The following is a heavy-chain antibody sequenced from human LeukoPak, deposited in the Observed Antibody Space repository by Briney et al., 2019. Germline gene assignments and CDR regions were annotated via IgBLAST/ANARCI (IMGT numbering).Heavy chain of an antibody. Sequence: GASVKVSCKASGYTFTGYYMHWVRQAPGHGLEWMGRINPNSGGTDYAQKFQGRVTMTRDTSISTAYMELSRLRSDDTAVYYCAIGIAAAGTFDYWGQGTLVTVSS. CDR3: AIGIAAAGTFDY. CDR1: GYTFTGYY. CDR2: INPNSGGT. V-gene: IGHV1-2*06. D-gene: IGHD6-13*01. J-gene: IGHJ4*02.